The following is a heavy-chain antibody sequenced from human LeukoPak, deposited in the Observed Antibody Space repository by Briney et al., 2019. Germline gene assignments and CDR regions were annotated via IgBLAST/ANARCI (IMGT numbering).Heavy chain of an antibody. J-gene: IGHJ4*02. V-gene: IGHV3-23*01. Sequence: GGSLRLSCAASGFTFTSNAMHWVRQAPGKGLEWVSAISGSGLNTYYADSVKGRFTIPRDNSNNTLYLQMNSLRAEDTAIYYCAKTRGLLVYWGQGTLVTVSS. D-gene: IGHD3-10*01. CDR1: GFTFTSNA. CDR3: AKTRGLLVY. CDR2: ISGSGLNT.